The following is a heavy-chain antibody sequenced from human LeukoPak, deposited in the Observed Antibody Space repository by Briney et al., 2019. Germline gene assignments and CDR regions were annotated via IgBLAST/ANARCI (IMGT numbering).Heavy chain of an antibody. Sequence: NPSETLSLTCAVYGGSFSGYYWSWIRQPPGKGLEWIGEINHSGSTNYNPSLKSRVTISVDTSKNQFSLKLSSVTAADTAVYYCARVCSGGSCYSVIDYWGQGTLVTVSS. D-gene: IGHD2-15*01. CDR2: INHSGST. CDR1: GGSFSGYY. CDR3: ARVCSGGSCYSVIDY. J-gene: IGHJ4*02. V-gene: IGHV4-34*01.